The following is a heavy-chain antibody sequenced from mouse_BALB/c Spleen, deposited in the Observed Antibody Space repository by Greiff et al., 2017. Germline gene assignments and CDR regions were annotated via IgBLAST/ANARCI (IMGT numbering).Heavy chain of an antibody. CDR1: GFNIKDYY. V-gene: IGHV14-4*02. Sequence: VQLQQSGAELVRSGASVKLSCTASGFNIKDYYMHWVKQRPEQGLEWIGWIDPENGDTEYAPKFQGKATMTADTSSNTAYLQLSSLTSEDTAVSFCEIWGDWGPGTPLTVSS. CDR2: IDPENGDT. J-gene: IGHJ2*01. D-gene: IGHD1-1*02. CDR3: EIWGD.